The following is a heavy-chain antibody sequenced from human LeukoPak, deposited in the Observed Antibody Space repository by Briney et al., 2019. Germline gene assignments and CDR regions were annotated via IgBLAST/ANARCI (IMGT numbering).Heavy chain of an antibody. CDR2: INSDESST. D-gene: IGHD6-13*01. CDR3: ARVSAAASLDY. J-gene: IGHJ4*02. Sequence: GGSLRLSCAASGFTFSSYWMHWVRQAPGKGLVWVSRINSDESSTSYADSVKGRFTISRDNAKNTLYLQMNGLRAEDTAVYYCARVSAAASLDYWGQGTLVTVSS. CDR1: GFTFSSYW. V-gene: IGHV3-74*01.